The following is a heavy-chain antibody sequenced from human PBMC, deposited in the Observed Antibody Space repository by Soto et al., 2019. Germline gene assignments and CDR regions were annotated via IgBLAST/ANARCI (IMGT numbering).Heavy chain of an antibody. V-gene: IGHV4-39*01. D-gene: IGHD5-12*01. J-gene: IGHJ4*02. CDR2: IYYSGST. CDR1: GGSISSSSYY. CDR3: ARHLATQTYLDY. Sequence: PSETLSLTCTVSGGSISSSSYYWGWIRQPPGKGLEWIGSIYYSGSTYYNPSLKSRVTISVDTSKNQFSLKLSSVTAADTAVYYCARHLATQTYLDYWGQGTLVTVSS.